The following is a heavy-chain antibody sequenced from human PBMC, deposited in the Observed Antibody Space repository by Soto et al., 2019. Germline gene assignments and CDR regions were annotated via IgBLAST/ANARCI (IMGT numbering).Heavy chain of an antibody. CDR3: ARGDAFDI. CDR1: GGTFRGYY. CDR2: INHSGST. V-gene: IGHV4-34*01. J-gene: IGHJ3*02. Sequence: SETQSLTCAVYGGTFRGYYWSWIRQPPGKGLEWIGEINHSGSTNYNPSLKSRVTISVDTSKNQFSLKLSSVTAADTAVYYCARGDAFDIWGQGTMLTVSS.